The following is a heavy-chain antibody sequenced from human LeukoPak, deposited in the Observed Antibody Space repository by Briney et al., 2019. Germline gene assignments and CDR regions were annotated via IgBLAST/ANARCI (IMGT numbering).Heavy chain of an antibody. J-gene: IGHJ3*02. Sequence: ASVKVSCKASGYTFTSYYMHWVRQAPGQGLEWMGIINPSGGSTSYAQKFQGRVTMTRDTSTSTVYMELSSLRSEDTAVYYCARDPPVLRYCDWLSDAFDIWGQGTMVTVSS. V-gene: IGHV1-46*01. CDR2: INPSGGST. CDR3: ARDPPVLRYCDWLSDAFDI. D-gene: IGHD3-9*01. CDR1: GYTFTSYY.